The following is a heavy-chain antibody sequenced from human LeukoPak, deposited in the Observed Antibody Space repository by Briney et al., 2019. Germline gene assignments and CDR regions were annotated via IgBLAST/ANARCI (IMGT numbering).Heavy chain of an antibody. CDR2: ISYDGSNK. J-gene: IGHJ4*02. CDR1: GFTFSSYA. Sequence: PGGSLRLSCAASGFTFSSYAMHWVRQAPGKGLEWVAVISYDGSNKYYADSVKGRFTISRDNAKNSLYLQMNSLRAEDTAVYYCARGIEGYGDLPIDYWGQGTLVTVSS. V-gene: IGHV3-30-3*01. CDR3: ARGIEGYGDLPIDY. D-gene: IGHD4-17*01.